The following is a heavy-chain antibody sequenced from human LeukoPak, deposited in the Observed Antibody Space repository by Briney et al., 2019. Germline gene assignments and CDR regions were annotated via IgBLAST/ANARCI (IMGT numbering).Heavy chain of an antibody. CDR3: ARVLGAYYDFWSGYSRPWFDP. CDR1: GYTFTSYD. D-gene: IGHD3-3*01. Sequence: GASVKVSCKASGYTFTSYDINWVRQATGQGLEWMGWMNPNSGNTGYAQKFQGRVTMTRNTSISTAYMELSSLRSEDTAVYYCARVLGAYYDFWSGYSRPWFDPWGQGTLVTVSS. CDR2: MNPNSGNT. V-gene: IGHV1-8*01. J-gene: IGHJ5*02.